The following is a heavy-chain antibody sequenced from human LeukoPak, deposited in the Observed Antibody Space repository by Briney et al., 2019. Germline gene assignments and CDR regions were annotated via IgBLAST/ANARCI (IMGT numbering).Heavy chain of an antibody. V-gene: IGHV3-7*01. Sequence: GGSLRLSCAASGCTCSTNWMCWVRQAPGKGLEWVANIKQDGSEKNYVDSVKGRFTISRDNAKSSLYLQMNSLRVEDTAVYYCAKAGNGFGYWGQGALVTVSS. D-gene: IGHD2-8*01. CDR2: IKQDGSEK. CDR1: GCTCSTNW. CDR3: AKAGNGFGY. J-gene: IGHJ4*02.